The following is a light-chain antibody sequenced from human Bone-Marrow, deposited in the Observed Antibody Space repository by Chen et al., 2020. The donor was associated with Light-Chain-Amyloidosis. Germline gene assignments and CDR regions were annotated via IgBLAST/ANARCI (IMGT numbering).Light chain of an antibody. CDR2: RDT. CDR1: DLPTKY. V-gene: IGLV3-25*03. J-gene: IGLJ2*01. CDR3: QSADSSGTYEVI. Sequence: SYELTQPPSVSVSPGQTARITCSGDDLPTKYAYWYQQKPGQAPVLVILRDTERPWGISERFSGSRSWTTATLTISGVQAEDEADYHCQSADSSGTYEVIFGGGTKLTVL.